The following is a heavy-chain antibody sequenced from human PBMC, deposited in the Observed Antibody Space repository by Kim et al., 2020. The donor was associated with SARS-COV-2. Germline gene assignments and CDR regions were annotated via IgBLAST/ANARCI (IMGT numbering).Heavy chain of an antibody. D-gene: IGHD2-2*01. V-gene: IGHV3-30*04. CDR1: GFTFSSYA. CDR2: ISYDGSNK. Sequence: GGSLRLSCAASGFTFSSYAMHWVRQAPGKGLEWVAVISYDGSNKYYADSVKGRFTISRDNSKNTLYLQMNSLRAEDTAVYYCARSQQGYCSSTSCYEYYYYYGMDVWGQGTTVTVSS. J-gene: IGHJ6*02. CDR3: ARSQQGYCSSTSCYEYYYYYGMDV.